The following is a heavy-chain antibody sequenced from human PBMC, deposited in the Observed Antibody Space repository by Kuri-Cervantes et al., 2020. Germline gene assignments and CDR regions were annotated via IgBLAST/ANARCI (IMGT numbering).Heavy chain of an antibody. CDR2: IYYSGST. V-gene: IGHV4-39*01. CDR1: GGSISSSSYY. J-gene: IGHJ4*02. CDR3: ARGGYCSGGSCYSGRIDY. Sequence: SETLSLTCTVSGGSISSSSYYWGWIRQPPGKGLEWTGSIYYSGSTYYNPSLKSRVTISVDTSKNQFSLKLSSVTAADTAVYYCARGGYCSGGSCYSGRIDYWGQGTLVTVSS. D-gene: IGHD2-15*01.